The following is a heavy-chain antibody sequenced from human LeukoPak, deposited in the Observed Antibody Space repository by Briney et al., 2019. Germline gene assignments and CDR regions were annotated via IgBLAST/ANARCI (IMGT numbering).Heavy chain of an antibody. CDR3: TKGAYGYLDY. J-gene: IGHJ4*02. CDR1: GFTFGDYA. V-gene: IGHV3-49*03. CDR2: IRSKAYRGTT. D-gene: IGHD4-17*01. Sequence: GGSLRLSCTSSGFTFGDYAMSWFRQAPGKGLEWIGFIRSKAYRGTTEYAASVRGRFAISRDDSKSIAYLQMNSLKTEDTAVYYCTKGAYGYLDYWGQGTLVTVSS.